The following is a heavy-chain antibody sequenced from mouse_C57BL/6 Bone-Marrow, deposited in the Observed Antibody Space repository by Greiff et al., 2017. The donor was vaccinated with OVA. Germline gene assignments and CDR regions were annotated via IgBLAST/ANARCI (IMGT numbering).Heavy chain of an antibody. CDR2: IWSGGST. Sequence: QVHVKQSGPGLVQPSQSLSITCTVSGFSLTSYGVHWVRQSPGKGLEWLGVIWSGGSTDYNAAFISRLSISKDNSKSQVFFKMNSLQADDTAIYYCARKQYGNSAWFAYWGQGTLVTVSA. D-gene: IGHD2-10*02. CDR1: GFSLTSYG. V-gene: IGHV2-2*01. J-gene: IGHJ3*01. CDR3: ARKQYGNSAWFAY.